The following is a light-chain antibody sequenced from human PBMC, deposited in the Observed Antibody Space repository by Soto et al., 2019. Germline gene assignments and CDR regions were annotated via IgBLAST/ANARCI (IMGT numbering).Light chain of an antibody. J-gene: IGKJ1*01. CDR3: QQYDSSPKT. CDR2: GAS. CDR1: QRVSSN. V-gene: IGKV3-20*01. Sequence: EIIMTQSPATLSVSPGERATLSCRASQRVSSNLAWYQQKPGQPPRLLIYGASSRATGIPDRFSGTGSGTDFTLTISRLEPEDFAVYYCQQYDSSPKTFGQGTKVDIK.